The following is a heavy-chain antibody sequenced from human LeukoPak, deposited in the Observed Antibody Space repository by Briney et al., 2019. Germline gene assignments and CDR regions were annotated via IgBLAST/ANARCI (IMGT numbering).Heavy chain of an antibody. Sequence: PGGSLRLSCAAPGFTFSSYAMSWVRQAPGKGLEWDSAISGSGGSTYYADSVKGRFTISRDNSKNTLYLQMNSLRAEDTAIYYCXXSCRGGDCYYYFAYWGQGTLVTVSS. CDR3: XXSCRGGDCYYYFAY. CDR1: GFTFSSYA. J-gene: IGHJ4*02. CDR2: ISGSGGST. V-gene: IGHV3-23*01. D-gene: IGHD2-21*02.